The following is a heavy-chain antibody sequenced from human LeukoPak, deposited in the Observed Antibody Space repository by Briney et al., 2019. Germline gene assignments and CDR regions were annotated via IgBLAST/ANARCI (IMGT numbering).Heavy chain of an antibody. D-gene: IGHD3-22*01. Sequence: GASVKVSCKASGYTFTSYDINWVRQATGQGREWMGWVNPNSGNTGYAQKFQGRVTITRDTSINTAYMELSSLRSEDTGVYYCARMTASDRDNWFDPWGQGTLVTVSS. CDR1: GYTFTSYD. V-gene: IGHV1-8*03. J-gene: IGHJ5*02. CDR2: VNPNSGNT. CDR3: ARMTASDRDNWFDP.